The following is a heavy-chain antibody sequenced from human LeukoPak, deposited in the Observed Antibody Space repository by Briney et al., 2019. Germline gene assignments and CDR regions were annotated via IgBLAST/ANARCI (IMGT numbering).Heavy chain of an antibody. CDR2: INHSGST. CDR1: GGSFSGYY. CDR3: ARGRGVTTLSFFDY. Sequence: SETLSLTCGVYGGSFSGYYWSWIRQPPGKGLEWIGEINHSGSTNYNPSLKSRVTISVDTSKNQFSLKLSSVTAADTAVYYCARGRGVTTLSFFDYWGQGTLVTVSS. D-gene: IGHD4-17*01. V-gene: IGHV4-34*01. J-gene: IGHJ4*02.